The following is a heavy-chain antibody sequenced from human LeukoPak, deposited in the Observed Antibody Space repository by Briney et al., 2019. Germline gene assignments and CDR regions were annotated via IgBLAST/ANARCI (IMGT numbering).Heavy chain of an antibody. J-gene: IGHJ4*02. CDR3: AKDIRGYSFGYHY. Sequence: TGGSLRLSCAASGFTFSNYAMTWVRQAPGKGLEWVSLISGSGGSTYYADSVKGRFTISRDNSKNTLYLQMSSLRVDDTAIYYCAKDIRGYSFGYHYWGQGTLVTVSS. CDR2: ISGSGGST. CDR1: GFTFSNYA. V-gene: IGHV3-23*01. D-gene: IGHD5-18*01.